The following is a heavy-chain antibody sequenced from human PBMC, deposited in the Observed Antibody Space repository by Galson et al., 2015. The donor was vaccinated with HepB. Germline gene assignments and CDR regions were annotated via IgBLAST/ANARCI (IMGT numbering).Heavy chain of an antibody. CDR3: ARDNRLYCGGDCFFDY. D-gene: IGHD2-21*02. CDR2: IWFDGSNK. CDR1: GFTFSRYG. J-gene: IGHJ4*02. V-gene: IGHV3-33*08. Sequence: SLRLSCAASGFTFSRYGLHWVRQAPGKGLEWVAVIWFDGSNKYYADSVKGRFTISRDNSKNTLYLQMNSLRAEDTAVYYCARDNRLYCGGDCFFDYWGQGTLVTVSS.